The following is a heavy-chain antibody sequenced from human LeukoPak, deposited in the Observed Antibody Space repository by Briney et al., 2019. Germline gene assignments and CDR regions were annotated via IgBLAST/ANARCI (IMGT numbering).Heavy chain of an antibody. Sequence: SETLSLTCAVYGGSFSGYYWSWIRQPPGKGLEWIGEINHSGSTNYNPSLKSRVTISVDTSKNQFSLKLSSVTAADTAVYYCARDPGTYYYDSSGPDWGQGTLVTVSS. CDR1: GGSFSGYY. V-gene: IGHV4-34*01. J-gene: IGHJ4*02. D-gene: IGHD3-22*01. CDR3: ARDPGTYYYDSSGPD. CDR2: INHSGST.